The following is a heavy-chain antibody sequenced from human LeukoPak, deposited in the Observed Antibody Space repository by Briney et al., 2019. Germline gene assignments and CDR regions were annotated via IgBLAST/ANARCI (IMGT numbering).Heavy chain of an antibody. V-gene: IGHV1-46*01. CDR2: LNPSGGSS. CDR3: ARGRGSSGWSERYYFDY. D-gene: IGHD6-19*01. CDR1: GYTVTSYY. J-gene: IGHJ4*02. Sequence: EASVKVSCKASGYTVTSYYMHWVRQAPGDGLEWMAILNPSGGSSSYAQKFQGRATLTKDTSTSTVYMELSSPRSEDTAVYYCARGRGSSGWSERYYFDYWGQGTLVTVSS.